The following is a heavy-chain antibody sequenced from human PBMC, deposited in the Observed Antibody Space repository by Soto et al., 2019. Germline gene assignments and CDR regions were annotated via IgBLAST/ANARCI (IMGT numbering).Heavy chain of an antibody. CDR1: GGSFSGYY. D-gene: IGHD5-18*01. Sequence: SETLSLTCAVYGGSFSGYYWSWIRQPPGKGLEWIGEINHSGSTNYNPSLKSRVTISVDTSKNQFSLKLSSVTAADTAVYYCARMGYSYGRYYYYYYMDVWGKGTTVTVSS. J-gene: IGHJ6*03. V-gene: IGHV4-34*01. CDR3: ARMGYSYGRYYYYYYMDV. CDR2: INHSGST.